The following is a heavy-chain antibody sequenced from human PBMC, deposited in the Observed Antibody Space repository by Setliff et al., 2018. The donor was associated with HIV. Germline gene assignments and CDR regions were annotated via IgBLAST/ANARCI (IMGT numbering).Heavy chain of an antibody. Sequence: SETLSLTCAVSGGSISSSNWWSWVRQPPGKGLEWIGEIYHSGGTNYNPSPKSRVTISLDKSKNHFSLELRSVTAAETAVFYVARVITMVWTTFDPWGQGTLVTGLL. CDR3: ARVITMVWTTFDP. D-gene: IGHD3-10*01. V-gene: IGHV4-4*02. CDR1: GGSISSSNW. J-gene: IGHJ5*02. CDR2: IYHSGGT.